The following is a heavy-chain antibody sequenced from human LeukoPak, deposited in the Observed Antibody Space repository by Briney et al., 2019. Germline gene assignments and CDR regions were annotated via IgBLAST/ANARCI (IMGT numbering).Heavy chain of an antibody. J-gene: IGHJ4*02. CDR3: AKGGKWDVTPFDY. Sequence: GGSLRLSCVVSGFSVSNNYIIWVRQAPGNGLERVSVIYGDGRTSHSASVRGRFTISRDNSKNTLYLQVNSLRAEDTAVYYCAKGGKWDVTPFDYWGQGTLVTVSS. CDR1: GFSVSNNY. D-gene: IGHD1-26*01. CDR2: IYGDGRT. V-gene: IGHV3-53*01.